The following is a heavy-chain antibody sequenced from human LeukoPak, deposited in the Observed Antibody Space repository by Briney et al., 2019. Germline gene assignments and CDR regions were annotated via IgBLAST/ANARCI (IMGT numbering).Heavy chain of an antibody. V-gene: IGHV3-30*11. D-gene: IGHD6-6*01. Sequence: GGSPRLSCAASGFTFSSYAMHWVRQAPGKGLEWEAVISYDGSNKYYADSVKGRFTISRDNSKNTLYLQMNSLRAEDTAVYYCARGGFAARWVSGNANNWFDPWGQGTLVTVSS. J-gene: IGHJ5*02. CDR3: ARGGFAARWVSGNANNWFDP. CDR2: ISYDGSNK. CDR1: GFTFSSYA.